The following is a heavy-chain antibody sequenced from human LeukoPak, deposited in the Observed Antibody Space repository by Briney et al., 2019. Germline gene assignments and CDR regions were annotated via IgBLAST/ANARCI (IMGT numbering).Heavy chain of an antibody. J-gene: IGHJ4*02. V-gene: IGHV3-21*01. CDR2: ISSSSSYI. Sequence: GGSLRLSCAASGFTFSDYGMDWVRQAPGKGLVWVSSISSSSSYIYYADSVKGRFTISRDNAKNSLYLQMSSLRAEDTAVYYCARVKWELPLDYWGQGTLVTVSS. D-gene: IGHD1-26*01. CDR3: ARVKWELPLDY. CDR1: GFTFSDYG.